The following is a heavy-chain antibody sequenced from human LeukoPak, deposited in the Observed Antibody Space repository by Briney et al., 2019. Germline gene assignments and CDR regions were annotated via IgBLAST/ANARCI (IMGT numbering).Heavy chain of an antibody. V-gene: IGHV3-15*01. CDR3: TTAPDTSDY. CDR2: IKSKTNGGTT. D-gene: IGHD5-18*01. J-gene: IGHJ4*02. CDR1: GFTFINAW. Sequence: PGRSLRLSCAASGFTFINAWMTWVRQAPGKGLEWIGRIKSKTNGGTTDYATPVKGRFTFSRDDSKSTLYLQMDSLKTEDTAVYYCTTAPDTSDYWGQGTLVTVSS.